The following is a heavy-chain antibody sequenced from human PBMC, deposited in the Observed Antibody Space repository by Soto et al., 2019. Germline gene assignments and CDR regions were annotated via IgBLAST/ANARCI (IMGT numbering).Heavy chain of an antibody. CDR1: GFTFSSYD. V-gene: IGHV3-13*01. CDR2: IGTAGDT. J-gene: IGHJ4*02. D-gene: IGHD6-19*01. Sequence: GSLRLSCAASGFTFSSYDMHWVRQATGKGLEWVSAIGTAGDTYYPGSVKGRFTISRENAKNSLYLQMNSLRAGDTAVYYCARKAVAGDFDYWGQGTLVTVSS. CDR3: ARKAVAGDFDY.